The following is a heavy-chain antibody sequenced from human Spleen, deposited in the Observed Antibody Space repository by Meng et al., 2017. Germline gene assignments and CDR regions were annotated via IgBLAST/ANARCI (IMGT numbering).Heavy chain of an antibody. CDR3: ARGPAQTVVNLYYFQS. D-gene: IGHD4-23*01. CDR2: IIPVSQTA. CDR1: GGTSSRYG. Sequence: SVKVSCKASGGTSSRYGISWVRQAPGRGLEWMGGIIPVSQTANYAQKFQGRVTITTDISTNTVYMDLSSLSFEDTAVYYCARGPAQTVVNLYYFQSWGQGTLVTVSS. J-gene: IGHJ4*02. V-gene: IGHV1-69*05.